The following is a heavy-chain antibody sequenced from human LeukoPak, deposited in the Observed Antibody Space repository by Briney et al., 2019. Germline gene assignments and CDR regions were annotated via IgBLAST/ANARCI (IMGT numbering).Heavy chain of an antibody. CDR2: INSGGRST. V-gene: IGHV3-74*01. Sequence: PGGSLRLSCAASGFTFSSYWMHWVRQAPGKGLVWVSRINSGGRSTSYADSVKGRFTISRDNAKNTLYLQMNSLRAEDTAVYYCARAPIWSGYCFDYWGQGTLVTVSS. CDR1: GFTFSSYW. D-gene: IGHD3-3*01. J-gene: IGHJ4*02. CDR3: ARAPIWSGYCFDY.